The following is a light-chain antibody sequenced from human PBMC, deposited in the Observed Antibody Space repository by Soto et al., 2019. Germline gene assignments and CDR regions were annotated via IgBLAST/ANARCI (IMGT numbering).Light chain of an antibody. CDR2: YDS. CDR3: QVWDSSSDHPGVV. Sequence: SYELTQPPSVSVAPGKTARITCGGNNIGSKSVHWYQQKPGQAPVLVIYYDSDRPSGIPERFSGSNSVNTATLTISRVEAGDEADYYCQVWDSSSDHPGVVFGGGTKLTVL. CDR1: NIGSKS. J-gene: IGLJ2*01. V-gene: IGLV3-21*04.